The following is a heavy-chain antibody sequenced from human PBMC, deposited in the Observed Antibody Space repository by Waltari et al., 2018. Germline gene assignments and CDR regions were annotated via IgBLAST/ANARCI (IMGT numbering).Heavy chain of an antibody. CDR1: GYSISSGYY. Sequence: QVQLQESGPGLVKPSETLSLTCAVSGYSISSGYYWGWIRQPPGTGLEWIGSIYHSGSTYYNPSLKSRVTISVDTSKNQFSLKLSSVTAADTAVYYCARIRRVGLWLVTVTTPQGWFDPWGQGTLVTVSS. V-gene: IGHV4-38-2*01. D-gene: IGHD4-17*01. J-gene: IGHJ5*02. CDR3: ARIRRVGLWLVTVTTPQGWFDP. CDR2: IYHSGST.